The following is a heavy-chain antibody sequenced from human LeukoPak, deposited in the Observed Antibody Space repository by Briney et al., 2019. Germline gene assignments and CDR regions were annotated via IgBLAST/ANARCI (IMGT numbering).Heavy chain of an antibody. Sequence: PSETLSLTCTVSGYSISSGYYWGWIRQPPGKGLEWIGEINHSGSTNYNPSLKSRVTISVDTSKNQFSLKLSSVTAADTAVYYCARIIVGATSEAFDIWGQGTMVTVSS. CDR1: GYSISSGYY. CDR3: ARIIVGATSEAFDI. J-gene: IGHJ3*02. CDR2: INHSGST. D-gene: IGHD1-26*01. V-gene: IGHV4-38-2*02.